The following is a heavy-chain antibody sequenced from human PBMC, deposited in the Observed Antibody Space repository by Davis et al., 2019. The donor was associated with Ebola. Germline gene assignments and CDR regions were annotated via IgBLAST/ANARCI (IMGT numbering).Heavy chain of an antibody. J-gene: IGHJ6*02. V-gene: IGHV4-4*07. D-gene: IGHD3-16*01. CDR1: GGSMSDYY. CDR3: VRDWGINGTDV. Sequence: PSETLSLTCTVSGGSMSDYYWSWIRQPAGKELEWIGRIYATGTANYNSYLKSRVTLSLDTSKKQFSLKMTSVTAADTAVYYCVRDWGINGTDVWSQGTTVTISS. CDR2: IYATGTA.